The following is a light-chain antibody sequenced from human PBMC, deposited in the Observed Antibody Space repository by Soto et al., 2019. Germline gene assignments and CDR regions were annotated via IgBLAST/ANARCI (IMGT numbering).Light chain of an antibody. Sequence: EIVLTQSPGTMSLSPGERATLSCRTSQSVSSNFLAWYHQKPGQAPRLLIYGASSRATGVPDRLSGSGSGTDFTLTISRLETADFGVYYCQKYGAEHWTFGQGTKLEIK. CDR3: QKYGAEHWT. J-gene: IGKJ1*01. CDR2: GAS. V-gene: IGKV3-20*01. CDR1: QSVSSNF.